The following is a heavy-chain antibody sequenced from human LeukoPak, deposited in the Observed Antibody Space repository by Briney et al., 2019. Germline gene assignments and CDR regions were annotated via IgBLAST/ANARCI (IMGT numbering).Heavy chain of an antibody. CDR2: IYYSGST. J-gene: IGHJ4*02. CDR1: GGSISSSSYY. CDR3: ARGGTVLMVNDY. D-gene: IGHD2-8*01. V-gene: IGHV4-39*07. Sequence: SETLSLTCTVSGGSISSSSYYWGWIRQPPGKGLQWIGTIYYSGSTYYNPSLKSRVTISVDTSKNQFSLKLSSVTAADTAVYYCARGGTVLMVNDYWGQGTLVTVSS.